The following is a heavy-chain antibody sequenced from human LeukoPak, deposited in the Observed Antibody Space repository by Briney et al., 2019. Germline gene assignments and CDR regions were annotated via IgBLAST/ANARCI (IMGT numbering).Heavy chain of an antibody. V-gene: IGHV4-59*01. CDR3: ARGAMVRGVTLPFFFDY. D-gene: IGHD3-10*01. CDR2: IYYSGST. J-gene: IGHJ4*02. Sequence: SETLSLTCTVSGGSISSYYWSWIRQPPGKGLEWIGYIYYSGSTNYNPSLKSRVTISVDTSKNQFSLKLSSVTAADTAVYYCARGAMVRGVTLPFFFDYWGQGTLVTVSS. CDR1: GGSISSYY.